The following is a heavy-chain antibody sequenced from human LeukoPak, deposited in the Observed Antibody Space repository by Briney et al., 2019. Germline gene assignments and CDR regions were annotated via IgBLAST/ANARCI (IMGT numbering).Heavy chain of an antibody. Sequence: ASVKVSCKTSGYTFTAYGISWVRQAPGQGLEWMGWISAYNGDTKYAPELQGRVTMTTDTSTSTAYMELRGLRSDDTAVYYCARVPTVGAYFDYWGQGTLVTVSS. D-gene: IGHD1-26*01. J-gene: IGHJ4*02. CDR1: GYTFTAYG. CDR3: ARVPTVGAYFDY. CDR2: ISAYNGDT. V-gene: IGHV1-18*01.